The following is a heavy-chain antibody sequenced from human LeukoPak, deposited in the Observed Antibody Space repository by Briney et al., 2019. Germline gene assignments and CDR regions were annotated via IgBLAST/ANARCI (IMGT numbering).Heavy chain of an antibody. CDR2: TKPDGSEK. V-gene: IGHV3-7*01. D-gene: IGHD6-25*01. J-gene: IGHJ4*02. CDR3: ATDGYSSARDY. Sequence: GGSLRLSCAASGFSFNSYWMSWVRQAPGKGLEWVANTKPDGSEKYYVDSVRGRFTISRDNAKNLLYLQMSNLRAEDTAVYYCATDGYSSARDYWGKGTLVTVSS. CDR1: GFSFNSYW.